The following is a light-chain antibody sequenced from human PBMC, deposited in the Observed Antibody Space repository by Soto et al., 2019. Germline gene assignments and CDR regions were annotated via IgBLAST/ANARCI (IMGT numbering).Light chain of an antibody. J-gene: IGKJ5*01. CDR1: QSVSIN. V-gene: IGKV3-15*01. Sequence: EIVMTQSPATLSVSPGERATLSCRASQSVSINLAWYQQKPGQAPRLVISGASTRATGIPARFSGSGSGTGFTLTISSLEPEDFAVYYCQQRSNWPITFGQGTRLEI. CDR2: GAS. CDR3: QQRSNWPIT.